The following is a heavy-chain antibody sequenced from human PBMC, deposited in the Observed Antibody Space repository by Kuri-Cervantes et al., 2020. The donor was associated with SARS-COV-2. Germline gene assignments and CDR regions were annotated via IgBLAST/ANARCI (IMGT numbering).Heavy chain of an antibody. CDR2: IYYSGST. D-gene: IGHD4-17*01. J-gene: IGHJ4*02. CDR3: ARHDLATETTRERGLDY. CDR1: GATISSSSYY. V-gene: IGHV4-39*01. Sequence: SETLSLTCTVSGATISSSSYYWGWIRQPPGRGLEWIGSIYYSGSTYYNPSLKSRVTILVDTSKNQFSVKLRSVTAADTAVYYCARHDLATETTRERGLDYWGQGTLVTVSS.